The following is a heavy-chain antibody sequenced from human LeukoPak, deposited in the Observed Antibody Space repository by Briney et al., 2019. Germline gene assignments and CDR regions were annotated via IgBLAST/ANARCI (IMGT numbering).Heavy chain of an antibody. Sequence: GGSLRLSCAASGFSFGSYGIHWVRQAPGKGLEWVAVISFDGGTKYYADSVKGRFTISRDNSKNTLYLEMNSLRAEDTAVYYCARDPVAGARGGFDYWGQGTLVTVSS. J-gene: IGHJ4*02. V-gene: IGHV3-30*03. D-gene: IGHD6-19*01. CDR1: GFSFGSYG. CDR3: ARDPVAGARGGFDY. CDR2: ISFDGGTK.